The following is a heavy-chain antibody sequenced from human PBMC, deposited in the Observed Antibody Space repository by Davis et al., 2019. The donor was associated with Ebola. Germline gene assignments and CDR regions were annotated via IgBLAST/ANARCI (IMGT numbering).Heavy chain of an antibody. J-gene: IGHJ5*02. CDR1: GGTFSSYA. CDR2: ISAYNGNT. Sequence: AASVKVSCKASGGTFSSYAISWVRQAPGQGLEWMGRISAYNGNTNYAQKLQGRVTMTTDTSTSTAYMELRSLRSDDTAVYYCARGITMIEVGWFDPWGQGTLVTVSS. D-gene: IGHD3-22*01. CDR3: ARGITMIEVGWFDP. V-gene: IGHV1-18*01.